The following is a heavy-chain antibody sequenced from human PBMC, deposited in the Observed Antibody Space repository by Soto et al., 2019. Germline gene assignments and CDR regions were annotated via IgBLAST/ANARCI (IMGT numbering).Heavy chain of an antibody. V-gene: IGHV1-2*04. CDR3: ARGPILTGYSTYYYYYGMDV. CDR1: GYTFTGYY. D-gene: IGHD3-9*01. J-gene: IGHJ6*02. CDR2: INPNSGGT. Sequence: ASVKVSCKASGYTFTGYYMHWVRQAPGQGLEWMGWINPNSGGTNYAQKFQGWVTMTRDTSISTAYMELSRLRSDDTAVYYCARGPILTGYSTYYYYYGMDVWGQGTTVTVSS.